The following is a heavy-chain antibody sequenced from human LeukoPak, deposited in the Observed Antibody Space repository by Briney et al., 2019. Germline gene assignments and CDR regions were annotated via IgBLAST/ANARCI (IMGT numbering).Heavy chain of an antibody. Sequence: QAGGSLRLSCAASGFTFSSYAMSWVRQAPGKGLEWVSGISGAGGTTYYADSVKGRFTIFRDNSKNTVYLQMNSLRAEDSAVYYCAKDLTPQPANAWFDPWGQGTLVTVSS. CDR1: GFTFSSYA. CDR2: ISGAGGTT. CDR3: AKDLTPQPANAWFDP. V-gene: IGHV3-23*01. D-gene: IGHD2-2*01. J-gene: IGHJ5*02.